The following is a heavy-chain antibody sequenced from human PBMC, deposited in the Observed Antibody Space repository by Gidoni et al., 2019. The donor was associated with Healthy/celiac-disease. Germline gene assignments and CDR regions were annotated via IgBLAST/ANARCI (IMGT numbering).Heavy chain of an antibody. D-gene: IGHD5-12*01. V-gene: IGHV5-51*01. CDR3: ARTGVEMATIKGAFDI. CDR1: GYSFTSYW. Sequence: EVQLVQSGAEVKKPGESLKISCKGSGYSFTSYWIGWVRQMPGKGLEWMGIIYPGDSDTRYSPSFQGQVTISADKSISTAYLQWSSLKASDTAMYYCARTGVEMATIKGAFDIWGQGTMVTVSS. J-gene: IGHJ3*02. CDR2: IYPGDSDT.